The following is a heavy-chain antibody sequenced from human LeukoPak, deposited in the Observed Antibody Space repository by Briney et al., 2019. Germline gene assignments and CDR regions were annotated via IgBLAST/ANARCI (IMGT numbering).Heavy chain of an antibody. Sequence: GGSLRLSCAASGFTFSSYGMHWVRQAPGKGLEWVAFIRYDGSNKYYADSVKGRFTISRDNSKNTLYLQMNSLRAEDTAVYYCARGGSSWYGYYYYYMDVWGKGTTVTVSS. D-gene: IGHD6-13*01. CDR1: GFTFSSYG. CDR2: IRYDGSNK. V-gene: IGHV3-30*02. CDR3: ARGGSSWYGYYYYYMDV. J-gene: IGHJ6*03.